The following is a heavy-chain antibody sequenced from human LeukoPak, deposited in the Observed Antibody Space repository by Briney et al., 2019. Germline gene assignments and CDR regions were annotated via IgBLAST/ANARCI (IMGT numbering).Heavy chain of an antibody. D-gene: IGHD6-19*01. CDR1: GGSISSGNW. Sequence: SETLSLTCAVSGGSISSGNWWSWVRQSPGKGLEWIGEVYHRGNANYDSFFKSRVTISVDESKNEFSLRLNSATAADTAVYYCTRDGMAGTSTSWGQGVLVTVSS. CDR3: TRDGMAGTSTS. CDR2: VYHRGNA. V-gene: IGHV4-4*02. J-gene: IGHJ5*02.